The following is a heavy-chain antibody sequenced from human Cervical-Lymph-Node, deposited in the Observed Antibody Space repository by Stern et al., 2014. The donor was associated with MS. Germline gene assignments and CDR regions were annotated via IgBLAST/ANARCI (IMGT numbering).Heavy chain of an antibody. CDR1: GFTFGDYA. Sequence: EVQLVESGGGLVQPGRSLRLSCTASGFTFGDYAMSWFRQAPGKGLEWVGFIRGKGYCVTTDCAASVMGRFTISRDDSKSIAYLQMNSLKIEYAGVYYCTRGVRGNDYYGMDVWGQGTTVTVSS. V-gene: IGHV3-49*03. CDR2: IRGKGYCVTT. D-gene: IGHD3-10*01. J-gene: IGHJ6*02. CDR3: TRGVRGNDYYGMDV.